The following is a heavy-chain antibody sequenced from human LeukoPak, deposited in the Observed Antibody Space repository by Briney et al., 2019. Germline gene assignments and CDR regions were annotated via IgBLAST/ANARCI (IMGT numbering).Heavy chain of an antibody. CDR2: INPSGGST. CDR1: GYTFTGYY. D-gene: IGHD3-10*01. CDR3: ARDGDGSSGGYWFDP. Sequence: ASVKVSCKASGYTFTGYYMHWVRQAPGQGLEWMGIINPSGGSTSYAQKFQGRVTMTRDRSTSTVYMGLSSLRSEDTAVYYCARDGDGSSGGYWFDPWGQGSLVTVSS. J-gene: IGHJ5*02. V-gene: IGHV1-46*01.